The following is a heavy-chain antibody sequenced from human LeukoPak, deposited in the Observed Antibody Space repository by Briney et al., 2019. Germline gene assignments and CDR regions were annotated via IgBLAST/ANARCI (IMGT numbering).Heavy chain of an antibody. CDR1: GYTFTSYD. Sequence: ASVKVSCKAPGYTFTSYDINWVRQATGQGLEWMGWMNPNSGNTGYAQKFQGRVTMTRNTSISTAYMELSSLRSEDTAVYYCARVAKRSLDYYGSGTDAFDIWGQGTMVTVSS. V-gene: IGHV1-8*01. CDR3: ARVAKRSLDYYGSGTDAFDI. J-gene: IGHJ3*02. D-gene: IGHD3-10*01. CDR2: MNPNSGNT.